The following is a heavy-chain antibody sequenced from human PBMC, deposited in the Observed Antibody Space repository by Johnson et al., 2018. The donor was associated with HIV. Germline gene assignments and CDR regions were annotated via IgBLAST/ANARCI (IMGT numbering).Heavy chain of an antibody. CDR2: IGTAGDT. Sequence: VQLVESGGGVVQPGRSLRLSCAASRFTFSNYDMYWVRQATGKGLEWVSGIGTAGDTHYADSLKGRFTISREDAKNSLYLQMNSLRAGDTAVYYCARAPGFSRAFDIWGQGTMVTVSS. CDR3: ARAPGFSRAFDI. D-gene: IGHD3-10*01. V-gene: IGHV3-13*01. J-gene: IGHJ3*02. CDR1: RFTFSNYD.